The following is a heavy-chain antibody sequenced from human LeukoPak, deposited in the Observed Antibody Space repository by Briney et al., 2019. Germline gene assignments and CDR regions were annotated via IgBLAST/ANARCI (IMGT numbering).Heavy chain of an antibody. V-gene: IGHV3-15*01. D-gene: IGHD3-10*01. CDR2: IKSKTDGGTS. Sequence: PGGSLRLSCAASGFTFTHAWMYWVRQAPGKGLEWVGRIKSKTDGGTSDYAAPVTGRFTISRDDSKSTLYLEMNSLKTEDTGVYYCSTLWYGAWGQGTLVTVSS. CDR3: STLWYGA. J-gene: IGHJ5*02. CDR1: GFTFTHAW.